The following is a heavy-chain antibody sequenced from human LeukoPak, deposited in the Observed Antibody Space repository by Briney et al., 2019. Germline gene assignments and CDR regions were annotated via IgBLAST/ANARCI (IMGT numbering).Heavy chain of an antibody. Sequence: ETLSLTCAVSGGSISSGGYSWSWIRQPPGKGLEWISVISGSGSSTYYADSVKGRFTISRDNSKNTLYLQMNSLTVEDTAVYYCAKAERFSGTKTPDYWGQGTLVTVSS. CDR2: ISGSGSST. CDR3: AKAERFSGTKTPDY. D-gene: IGHD1-26*01. J-gene: IGHJ4*02. CDR1: GGSISSGGYS. V-gene: IGHV3-23*01.